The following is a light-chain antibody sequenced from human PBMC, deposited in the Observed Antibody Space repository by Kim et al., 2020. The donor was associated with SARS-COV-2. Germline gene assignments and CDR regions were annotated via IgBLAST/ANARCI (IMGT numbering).Light chain of an antibody. CDR2: GSS. J-gene: IGKJ4*01. CDR1: QSVSSSY. CDR3: QQYGISPRLT. V-gene: IGKV3-20*01. Sequence: PGERATLSCRASQSVSSSYLAWYQQKPGQPPRLLMYGSSRRATGTPDRFSGSGSGTDFTLTISRLEPDDFAVYYCQQYGISPRLTFGGGTKV.